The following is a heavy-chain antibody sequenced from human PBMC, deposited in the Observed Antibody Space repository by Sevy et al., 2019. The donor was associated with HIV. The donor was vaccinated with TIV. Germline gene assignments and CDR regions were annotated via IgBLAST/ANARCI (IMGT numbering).Heavy chain of an antibody. CDR1: GYRFTDYW. CDR3: ARGARGTLPSYYYYGWDI. J-gene: IGHJ6*02. Sequence: GESLKISCKGSGYRFTDYWIAWVRQRPGKGLEWMGIIYPGDSDTIYSPSFRGQVTISVDKSITTAYVKWSTLKASVTGIYYCARGARGTLPSYYYYGWDIWGQGTTVTVSS. CDR2: IYPGDSDT. V-gene: IGHV5-51*01.